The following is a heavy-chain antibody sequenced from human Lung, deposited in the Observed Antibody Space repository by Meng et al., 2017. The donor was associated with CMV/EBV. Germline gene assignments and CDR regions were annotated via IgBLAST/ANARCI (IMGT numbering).Heavy chain of an antibody. D-gene: IGHD2-15*01. CDR3: ARGEDIVVENWFDP. Sequence: GGSXRLXCAASGFTFSSYWMHWVRQAPGKGLVWVSRINSDGSSTSYADSVKGRFTISRDNAKNTLYLQMNSLRAEDTAVYYCARGEDIVVENWFDPWGQGTXVT. V-gene: IGHV3-74*01. J-gene: IGHJ5*02. CDR2: INSDGSST. CDR1: GFTFSSYW.